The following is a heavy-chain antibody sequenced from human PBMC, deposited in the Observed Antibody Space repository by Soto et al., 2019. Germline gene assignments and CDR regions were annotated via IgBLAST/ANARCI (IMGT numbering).Heavy chain of an antibody. CDR1: GFTFSNYA. J-gene: IGHJ4*02. CDR3: ARRGSGSYYDS. D-gene: IGHD1-26*01. CDR2: ISGSGDST. Sequence: EVLLLESGGGLVQPGGSLRLSCAASGFTFSNYAMNWVRQAPVKGLEWVSVISGSGDSTYHADSVKGRFTISRDNSKSTLYLQMNSLRAEDTAVYYCARRGSGSYYDSWGQGTLVTVSS. V-gene: IGHV3-23*01.